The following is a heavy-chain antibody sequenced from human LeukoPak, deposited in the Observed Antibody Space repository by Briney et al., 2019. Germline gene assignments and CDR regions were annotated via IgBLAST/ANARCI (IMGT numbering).Heavy chain of an antibody. V-gene: IGHV4-59*02. CDR1: GDSVTTYY. CDR2: VYYSGSA. CDR3: ARDGSNWSNDYYHGVDV. J-gene: IGHJ6*02. Sequence: SETLSLTCTISGDSVTTYYWSWIRKPPGKGLEWLGYVYYSGSATYNPSLKSRVTISVDTSKNQFSLRLSSVTAADTAVYYCARDGSNWSNDYYHGVDVWGQGTTVTVSS. D-gene: IGHD4-11*01.